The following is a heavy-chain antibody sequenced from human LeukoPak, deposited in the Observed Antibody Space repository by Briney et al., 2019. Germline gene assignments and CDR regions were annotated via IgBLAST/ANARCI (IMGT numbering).Heavy chain of an antibody. V-gene: IGHV3-30*18. CDR3: AKDGHWEVRGVTSDY. Sequence: GGSLRLSCAASGFTVSSNYMSWVRQAPGKGLEWVAVISYDGSNKYYADSVKGRFTISRDNSKNTLYLQMNSLRAEDTAVYYCAKDGHWEVRGVTSDYWGQGTLVTVSS. D-gene: IGHD3-10*01. CDR2: ISYDGSNK. CDR1: GFTVSSNY. J-gene: IGHJ4*02.